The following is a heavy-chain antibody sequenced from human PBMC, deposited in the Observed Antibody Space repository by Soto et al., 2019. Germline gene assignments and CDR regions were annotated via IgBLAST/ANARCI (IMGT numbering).Heavy chain of an antibody. D-gene: IGHD6-19*01. CDR1: GGSISSYY. V-gene: IGHV4-59*01. Sequence: QVQLQESGPGLVKPSETLSLTCTVSGGSISSYYWSWIRQPPGKGLEWIGYIYYSGRTNYNPSLTSRVTLSVATSNSRFSLKLSSVTAADTAVYYCARDRQAVAGNYYYYGLDVWGQGTTVTVSS. CDR2: IYYSGRT. J-gene: IGHJ6*02. CDR3: ARDRQAVAGNYYYYGLDV.